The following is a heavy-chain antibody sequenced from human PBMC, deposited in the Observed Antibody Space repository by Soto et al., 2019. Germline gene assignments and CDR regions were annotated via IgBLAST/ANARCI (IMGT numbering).Heavy chain of an antibody. Sequence: QVQLVQSGAEEKKPGASVKVSCKASGYTFTSYAMHWVRQAPGQRLEWMGWINAGNCNTKYSQKFQGRVTITRYTSASTAYMELSRLRSEDTAVYYCARSIVVVTALDYWGQGTLVTVSS. CDR1: GYTFTSYA. D-gene: IGHD2-21*02. CDR2: INAGNCNT. J-gene: IGHJ4*02. V-gene: IGHV1-3*05. CDR3: ARSIVVVTALDY.